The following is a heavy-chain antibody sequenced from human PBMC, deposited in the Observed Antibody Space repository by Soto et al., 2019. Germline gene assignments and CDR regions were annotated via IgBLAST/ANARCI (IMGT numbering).Heavy chain of an antibody. CDR1: GGSISSGGYY. CDR2: IAYSGST. D-gene: IGHD5-18*01. J-gene: IGHJ4*02. CDR3: ARVVQLWYHCDY. Sequence: QVQLQESGPGLVKPSQTLSLTCTVSGGSISSGGYYWSWIRQHPGKGLEWIGYIAYSGSTYYNPSLNRRVSISVDTSKNQFSLKLSAVTAADTAVYYCARVVQLWYHCDYWGQGTLVTVSS. V-gene: IGHV4-31*03.